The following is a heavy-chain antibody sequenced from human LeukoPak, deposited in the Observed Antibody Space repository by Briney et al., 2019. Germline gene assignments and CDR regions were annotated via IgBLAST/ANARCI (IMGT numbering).Heavy chain of an antibody. V-gene: IGHV1-46*01. J-gene: IGHJ6*03. Sequence: ASVKVSCKASGYTFTSYYMHWVRQAPGQGLEWMGIINPSGGSTSYAQKFQGRVTMTRDMSTSTVYMELRSLRSDDTAVYYCARGGGLPYYYYYMDVWGKGTTVTVSS. CDR3: ARGGGLPYYYYYMDV. CDR2: INPSGGST. CDR1: GYTFTSYY. D-gene: IGHD2-15*01.